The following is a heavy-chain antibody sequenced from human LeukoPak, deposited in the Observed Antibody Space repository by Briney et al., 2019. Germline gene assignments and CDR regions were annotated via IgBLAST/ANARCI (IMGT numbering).Heavy chain of an antibody. V-gene: IGHV3-21*04. D-gene: IGHD3-10*01. CDR1: GFTFSSYS. CDR2: ISSSSSYI. J-gene: IGHJ4*02. CDR3: AKAGHYGSGSYYSDY. Sequence: GGSLRLSCAASGFTFSSYSMNWVRQAPGKGLEWVSSISSSSSYIYYADSVKGRFTISRDNAKNSLYLQMSSLRAGDTAVYYCAKAGHYGSGSYYSDYWGRGTLVTVSP.